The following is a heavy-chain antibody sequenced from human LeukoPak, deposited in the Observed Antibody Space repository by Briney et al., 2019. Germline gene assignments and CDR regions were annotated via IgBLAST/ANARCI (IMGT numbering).Heavy chain of an antibody. D-gene: IGHD6-19*01. CDR1: GGSISSYY. V-gene: IGHV4-34*01. CDR2: INHSGST. Sequence: SETLSLTCTVSGGSISSYYWSWIRQPPGKGLEWIGEINHSGSTNYNPSLKSRVTISVDTSKNQFSLKLSSVTAADTAVYYCARGRRIAVAGSPMGYWGQGTLVTVSS. J-gene: IGHJ4*02. CDR3: ARGRRIAVAGSPMGY.